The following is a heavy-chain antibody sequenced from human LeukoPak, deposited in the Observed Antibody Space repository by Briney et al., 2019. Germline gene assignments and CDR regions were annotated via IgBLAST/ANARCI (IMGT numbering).Heavy chain of an antibody. V-gene: IGHV3-23*01. CDR3: ANPSYGDYEEYFQH. CDR2: ISGSGGST. D-gene: IGHD4-17*01. J-gene: IGHJ1*01. Sequence: PGGSLRLSCAASGFTFSSYAMSWVRQAPGKGLEWVSAISGSGGSTYYADSVKGRFTISRDNSKNTLCLQMNSLRAEDTAVYYCANPSYGDYEEYFQHWGQGTLVTVSS. CDR1: GFTFSSYA.